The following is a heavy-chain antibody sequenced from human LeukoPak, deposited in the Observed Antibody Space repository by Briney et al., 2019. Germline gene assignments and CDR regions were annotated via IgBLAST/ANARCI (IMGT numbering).Heavy chain of an antibody. CDR3: VKDLVAASENVRGWYPMDY. J-gene: IGHJ4*02. CDR2: ISWNGARI. Sequence: GGSLTLSCAASGFTFAEYTMHWVRQAPGKGLEWVSLISWNGARIHYGDSVKGRFTISRDNSKNSLYLRMNSLRTEDTALYYCVKDLVAASENVRGWYPMDYWGQGTLVTVSS. D-gene: IGHD6-19*01. V-gene: IGHV3-43*01. CDR1: GFTFAEYT.